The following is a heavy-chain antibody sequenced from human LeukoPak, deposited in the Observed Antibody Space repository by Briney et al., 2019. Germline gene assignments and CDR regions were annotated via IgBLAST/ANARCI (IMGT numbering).Heavy chain of an antibody. CDR3: ARDPQTETYFDY. D-gene: IGHD2-21*02. CDR2: ISSSSSYI. V-gene: IGHV3-11*06. Sequence: PGGSLRLSCAASGFTFSDYYMSWIRQAPGKGLEWVSYISSSSSYIDYADSVKGRFTISRDNAQNSLYLQMNSLRAEDTAVYYCARDPQTETYFDYCGQGTLVSVSS. CDR1: GFTFSDYY. J-gene: IGHJ4*02.